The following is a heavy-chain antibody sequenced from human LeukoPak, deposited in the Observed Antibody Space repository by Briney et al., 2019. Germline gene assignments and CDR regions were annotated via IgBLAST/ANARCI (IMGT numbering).Heavy chain of an antibody. J-gene: IGHJ1*01. Sequence: GGSLRLSCAASGFKFSDHYIDWVRQAPGKGLEWVGRSRNKASSYTTEYAASVEGRFTISRDISESSLYLQMNSLRTEDTAVYYCAKDRYSSGWYGKYFQHWGQGTLVTVSS. V-gene: IGHV3-72*01. CDR3: AKDRYSSGWYGKYFQH. D-gene: IGHD6-19*01. CDR2: SRNKASSYTT. CDR1: GFKFSDHY.